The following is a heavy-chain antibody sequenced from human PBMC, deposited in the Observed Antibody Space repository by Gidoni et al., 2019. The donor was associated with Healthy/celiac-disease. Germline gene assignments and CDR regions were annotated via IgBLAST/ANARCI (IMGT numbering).Heavy chain of an antibody. J-gene: IGHJ4*02. CDR1: GFTISSYW. CDR2: IKQDGSEK. Sequence: EVQLVESGGGLVQPGGSLRLSWDASGFTISSYWRSWVRQAPGKGLEWVANIKQDGSEKYYVDSVKGRFTISRDNAKNSLYLQMNSLRAEDTAVYYCARAYSSGWCPFDYWGQGTLVTVSS. CDR3: ARAYSSGWCPFDY. V-gene: IGHV3-7*03. D-gene: IGHD6-19*01.